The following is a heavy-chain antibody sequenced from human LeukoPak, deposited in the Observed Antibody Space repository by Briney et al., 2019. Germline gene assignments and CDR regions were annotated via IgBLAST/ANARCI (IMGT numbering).Heavy chain of an antibody. V-gene: IGHV3-23*01. D-gene: IGHD6-19*01. CDR1: GSTFCNVD. CDR2: ITGSGITT. J-gene: IGHJ4*02. CDR3: ATGRGAFSSGLYHCG. Sequence: AGSLRLSCAVSGSTFCNVDMSWGRQAPGRGLECVSGITGSGITTSYAGPVKGRFTISRDNSKTTLHLQMNILRAEDTALYYFATGRGAFSSGLYHCGWGEGTLVSAS.